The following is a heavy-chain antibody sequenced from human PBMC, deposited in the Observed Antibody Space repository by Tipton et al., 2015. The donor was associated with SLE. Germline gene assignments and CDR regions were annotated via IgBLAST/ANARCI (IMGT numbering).Heavy chain of an antibody. J-gene: IGHJ6*03. Sequence: GSLRLSCAASGFTVSRNYMSWVRQAPGKGLEWVSVIYSGGSTYYADSVKGRFTISRDNSKNTLYLQMNSLRVEDTAVYYCARDAPTGDYYMDVWGKGTTVTVSS. V-gene: IGHV3-66*01. CDR1: GFTVSRNY. CDR3: ARDAPTGDYYMDV. CDR2: IYSGGST.